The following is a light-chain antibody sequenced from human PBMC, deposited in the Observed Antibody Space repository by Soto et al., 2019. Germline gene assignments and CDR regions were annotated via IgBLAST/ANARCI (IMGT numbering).Light chain of an antibody. Sequence: EIVLTQSPATLSSSPGETATLSCRASQYVGTRLAWYQHKPGQAPRLLIYYTSNRATGIPARFSGSGSGTDFTLTINSLAPEDFAVYYCQQYSSSPLTFGGGTKVDIK. CDR3: QQYSSSPLT. CDR1: QYVGTR. V-gene: IGKV3-11*01. CDR2: YTS. J-gene: IGKJ4*01.